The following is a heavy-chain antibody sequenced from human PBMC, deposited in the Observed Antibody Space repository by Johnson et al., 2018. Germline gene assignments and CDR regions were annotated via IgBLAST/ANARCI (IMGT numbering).Heavy chain of an antibody. Sequence: QVQLQESGPGLVKPSETLSLTCTVSGGSISSYYWSWIRQPPGKGLEWIGYIYYSGSTNYNPSLKSRVTISVDTSKNQFSLKLSSGTAADTAVYYCARGGAYYYYMDVWGKGTTVTVSS. CDR2: IYYSGST. CDR3: ARGGAYYYYMDV. D-gene: IGHD1-26*01. V-gene: IGHV4-59*01. J-gene: IGHJ6*03. CDR1: GGSISSYY.